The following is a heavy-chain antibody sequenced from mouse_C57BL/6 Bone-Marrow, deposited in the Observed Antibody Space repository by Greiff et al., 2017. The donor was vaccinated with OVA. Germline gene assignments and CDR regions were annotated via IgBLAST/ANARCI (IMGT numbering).Heavy chain of an antibody. CDR1: GYTFTSYW. Sequence: QVQLQQPGAELVMPGASVKLSCKASGYTFTSYWMHWVKQRPEQGLEWIGEIDPSDSYTNYNQKFKGKSTLTVDKSSSTAYMQLSSLTSEDSAVYYCARSPIRDFDYWGQGTTLTVSS. D-gene: IGHD1-2*01. CDR2: IDPSDSYT. V-gene: IGHV1-69*01. J-gene: IGHJ2*01. CDR3: ARSPIRDFDY.